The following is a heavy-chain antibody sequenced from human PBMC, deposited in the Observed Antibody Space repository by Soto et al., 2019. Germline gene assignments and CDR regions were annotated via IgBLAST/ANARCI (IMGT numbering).Heavy chain of an antibody. D-gene: IGHD2-8*01. CDR2: ISGSGGST. CDR1: GFTFSSYA. CDR3: AKDRQPDGIWTFDS. Sequence: GGSLRLSCAASGFTFSSYAMSWVRQAPGKGLEWVSAISGSGGSTYYADSVKGRFTISRDNSKNTLYLQMNSLRVDDTALYYCAKDRQPDGIWTFDSWGQGTLVTVSS. V-gene: IGHV3-23*01. J-gene: IGHJ4*02.